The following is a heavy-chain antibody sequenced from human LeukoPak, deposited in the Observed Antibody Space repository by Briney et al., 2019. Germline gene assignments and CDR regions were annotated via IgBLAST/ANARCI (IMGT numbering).Heavy chain of an antibody. CDR3: ARGAVPYGDYERFDY. V-gene: IGHV4-59*08. CDR1: GGSISSYY. CDR2: VYYSGGT. D-gene: IGHD4-17*01. Sequence: PSETLSLTCTVSGGSISSYYWSWIRQPPGKGLEWIGYVYYSGGTNYNPSLKSRVTISVDTSKNQFSLKLSSVTAADTAVYYCARGAVPYGDYERFDYWGQGTLVTVSS. J-gene: IGHJ4*02.